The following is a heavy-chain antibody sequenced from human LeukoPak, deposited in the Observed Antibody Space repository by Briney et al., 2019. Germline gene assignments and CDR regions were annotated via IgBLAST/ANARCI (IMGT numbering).Heavy chain of an antibody. D-gene: IGHD6-13*01. Sequence: ASVKVSCKASGYTFTRYHIHWVRQAPGQGLEWMGIINPSGGSTSYAQKFQGRVTMTRDMPTSTVYMDLSSLRSEDTAVYYCAKDRRPNSYSSSWLDYWGQGTLITVSS. J-gene: IGHJ4*02. V-gene: IGHV1-46*01. CDR1: GYTFTRYH. CDR2: INPSGGST. CDR3: AKDRRPNSYSSSWLDY.